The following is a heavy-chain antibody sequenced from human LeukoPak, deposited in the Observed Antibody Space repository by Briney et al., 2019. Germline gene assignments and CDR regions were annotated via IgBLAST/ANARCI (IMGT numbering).Heavy chain of an antibody. Sequence: ASVKVSCEASGYTFTGYYMHWVRQAPGQGLEWMGWINPNSGGTNYAQKFQGRVTMTRDTSISTACMELSRLRSDDTAVYYCARDPRNYYDSSGYYFLGYWGQGTLVTVSS. J-gene: IGHJ4*02. D-gene: IGHD3-22*01. V-gene: IGHV1-2*02. CDR2: INPNSGGT. CDR3: ARDPRNYYDSSGYYFLGY. CDR1: GYTFTGYY.